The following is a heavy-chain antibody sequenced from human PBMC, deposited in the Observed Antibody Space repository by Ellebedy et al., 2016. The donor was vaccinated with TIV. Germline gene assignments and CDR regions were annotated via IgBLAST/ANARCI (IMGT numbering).Heavy chain of an antibody. CDR1: GFTFSNYA. J-gene: IGHJ5*01. D-gene: IGHD3-10*01. CDR3: ARWYGSGTYYLDP. CDR2: LGGSSENT. Sequence: GESLKISCAASGFTFSNYAMSWVRQAPGKGLEWVSALGGSSENTYYADSVQGRFTISRDNSKNTLYLQMNSLRAEDTALYYCARWYGSGTYYLDPWGQGTLVTVSS. V-gene: IGHV3-23*01.